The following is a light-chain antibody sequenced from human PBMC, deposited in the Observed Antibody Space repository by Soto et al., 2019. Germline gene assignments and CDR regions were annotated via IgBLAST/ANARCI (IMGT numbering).Light chain of an antibody. CDR3: QQHDTSLTWT. CDR1: QSIGSNY. Sequence: EIVLTQSPVTLSLSPGESATLSCMASQSIGSNYLAWYQQKPGQAPRLLIYGASKRATGIPDRFSGSGSGAEFTLTISRLEPEDFASYYCQQHDTSLTWTFGQGTKVDIK. V-gene: IGKV3-20*01. J-gene: IGKJ1*01. CDR2: GAS.